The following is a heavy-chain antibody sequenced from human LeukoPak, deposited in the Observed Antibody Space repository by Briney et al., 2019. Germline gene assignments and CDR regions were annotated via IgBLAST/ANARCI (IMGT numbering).Heavy chain of an antibody. V-gene: IGHV3-30*18. CDR2: ISYDGSNK. CDR1: GFTFSSYG. Sequence: GGSLRLSCAASGFTFSSYGMHWVRQAPGKGLEWVAVISYDGSNKYYADSVKGRFTISRDNSKNTLYLQMNSLRAEDTAVYYCAKVGGSSGYDWGIDYWGQGTLVTVSS. J-gene: IGHJ4*02. D-gene: IGHD5-12*01. CDR3: AKVGGSSGYDWGIDY.